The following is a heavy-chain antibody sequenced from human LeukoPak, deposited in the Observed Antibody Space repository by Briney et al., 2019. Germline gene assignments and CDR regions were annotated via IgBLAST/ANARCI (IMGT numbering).Heavy chain of an antibody. Sequence: GGSLRLSCAASGFTFSNAWMSWVRQAPGKGLEWVGRIKSKTDGGTTDYAAPVKGRFTISRDDSKNTLYLQMNSLKTEDTAVYYCTTEDDIVGESPLAFDIWGQGTMVTVSS. J-gene: IGHJ3*02. CDR3: TTEDDIVGESPLAFDI. CDR2: IKSKTDGGTT. V-gene: IGHV3-15*01. CDR1: GFTFSNAW. D-gene: IGHD1-26*01.